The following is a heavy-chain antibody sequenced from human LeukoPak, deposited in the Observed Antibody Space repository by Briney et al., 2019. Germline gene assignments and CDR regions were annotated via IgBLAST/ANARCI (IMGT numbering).Heavy chain of an antibody. CDR1: GYTFTSYG. Sequence: ASVKVSCKASGYTFTSYGISWVRQAPGQGLEWMGWISAYNGNTNYAQKLQGRVTMTTDTSTSTAYMELRSLRSDDTAVYYCARDLAIVGAKECAVDIWGQGTMVTVSS. D-gene: IGHD1-26*01. CDR3: ARDLAIVGAKECAVDI. J-gene: IGHJ3*02. CDR2: ISAYNGNT. V-gene: IGHV1-18*01.